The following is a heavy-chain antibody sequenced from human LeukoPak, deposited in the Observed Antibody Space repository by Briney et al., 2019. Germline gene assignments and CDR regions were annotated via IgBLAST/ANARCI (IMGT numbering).Heavy chain of an antibody. J-gene: IGHJ4*02. D-gene: IGHD1-26*01. CDR3: AKDAPKWELLTFPDY. V-gene: IGHV3-11*04. CDR1: GFTFSDYY. Sequence: GSLRLSCAASGFTFSDYYMSWIRQAPGKGLEWVSYISSSGSTIYYADSVKGRFTISRDNSKNTLYLQMNSLRAEDTAVYYCAKDAPKWELLTFPDYWGQGTLVTVSS. CDR2: ISSSGSTI.